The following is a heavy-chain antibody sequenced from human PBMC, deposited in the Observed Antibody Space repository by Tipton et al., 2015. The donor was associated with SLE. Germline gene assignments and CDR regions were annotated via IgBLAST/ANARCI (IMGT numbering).Heavy chain of an antibody. CDR1: GGCISNSNYW. D-gene: IGHD1-26*01. J-gene: IGHJ2*01. Sequence: TLSLTCTVSGGCISNSNYWWGWVRQPPGKGLEWIGIIFYSVSTHDSPSLKSRITISVDTSKNQFSLKLKSLTAADTAIYYCARQVGLGRWYFDLWGRGALVTVSS. V-gene: IGHV4-39*07. CDR3: ARQVGLGRWYFDL. CDR2: IFYSVST.